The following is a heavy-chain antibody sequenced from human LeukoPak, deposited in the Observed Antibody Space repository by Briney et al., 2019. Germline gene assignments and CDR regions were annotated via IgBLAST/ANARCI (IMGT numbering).Heavy chain of an antibody. CDR3: ANQLAVDGRGIDAFDI. J-gene: IGHJ3*02. D-gene: IGHD4-23*01. CDR2: IIPIFGTA. Sequence: SVKVSCKASGGTFSSYAISWVRQAPGQGLEWMGGIIPIFGTANYAQKFQGRVMITADESTSTAYMELSSLRSEDTAVYYCANQLAVDGRGIDAFDIWGQGTMVTVSS. CDR1: GGTFSSYA. V-gene: IGHV1-69*01.